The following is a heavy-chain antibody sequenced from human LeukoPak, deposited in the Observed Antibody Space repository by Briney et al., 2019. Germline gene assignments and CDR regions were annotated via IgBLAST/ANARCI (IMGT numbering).Heavy chain of an antibody. Sequence: GGSLRLSCAASGFTFSSYAMSWVRQAPGKGLEWVSAISGSGGSTYYADSVKGRFTISRDNSKNTLYLQMNSLRAEDTAVYYCAKVWQTYYYDSSGYSDYFDYWGQGTLVTVSS. D-gene: IGHD3-22*01. V-gene: IGHV3-23*01. CDR3: AKVWQTYYYDSSGYSDYFDY. J-gene: IGHJ4*02. CDR2: ISGSGGST. CDR1: GFTFSSYA.